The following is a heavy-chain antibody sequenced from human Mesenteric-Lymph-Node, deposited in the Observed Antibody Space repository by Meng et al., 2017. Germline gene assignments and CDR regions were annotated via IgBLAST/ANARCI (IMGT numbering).Heavy chain of an antibody. CDR3: ARSTFSGKNDLIDY. Sequence: GGSLRLSCAASGFIFISDAMSWVRQAPGKGLEWVSYISSSGSTIYYADSVKGRFTIARDNAKNSLYLQMNSLRAEDTAVYYCARSTFSGKNDLIDYWGQGTLVTVSS. CDR1: GFIFISDA. CDR2: ISSSGSTI. V-gene: IGHV3-48*04. D-gene: IGHD3-10*01. J-gene: IGHJ4*02.